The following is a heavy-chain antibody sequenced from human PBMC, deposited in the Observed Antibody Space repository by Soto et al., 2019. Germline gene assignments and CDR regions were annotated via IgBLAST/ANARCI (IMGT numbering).Heavy chain of an antibody. D-gene: IGHD3-22*01. CDR2: IDPSDSYT. V-gene: IGHV5-10-1*01. J-gene: IGHJ5*02. CDR3: ARRDYYDSSGYLNWFDP. Sequence: GESLKISCKGSGYSFTSYWISWVRQMPGKGLEWMGRIDPSDSYTNYSPSFQGHVTISADKSISTAYLQWSSLKASDTAMYYCARRDYYDSSGYLNWFDPWGQGTLVTVSS. CDR1: GYSFTSYW.